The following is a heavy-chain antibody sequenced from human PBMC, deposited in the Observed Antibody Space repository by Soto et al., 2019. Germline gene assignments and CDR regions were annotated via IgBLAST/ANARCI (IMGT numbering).Heavy chain of an antibody. Sequence: GGSLRLSCAASGFTFSSYAMSWVRQAPGKGLEWVSASSGSGGSTYYADSVKGRFTISRDNSKNTLYLQMNSLRAEDTAVYYCARDCSGGSCYHDYWGQGTLVTV. CDR2: SSGSGGST. J-gene: IGHJ4*02. CDR1: GFTFSSYA. CDR3: ARDCSGGSCYHDY. D-gene: IGHD2-15*01. V-gene: IGHV3-23*01.